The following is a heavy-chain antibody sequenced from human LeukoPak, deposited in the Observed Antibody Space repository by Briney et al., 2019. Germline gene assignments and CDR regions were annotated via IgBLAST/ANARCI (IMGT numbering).Heavy chain of an antibody. CDR3: ARDGDFWSGAGNYMDV. CDR2: IYYSGST. CDR1: GGSINSSYYY. D-gene: IGHD3-3*01. V-gene: IGHV4-39*02. J-gene: IGHJ6*03. Sequence: SSETLSLTCTVSGGSINSSYYYWGWIRQSPGKGLEWIGSIYYSGSTYYNPSLKSRVTISVDTSKNQFSLNLSSVTAADTAAYYCARDGDFWSGAGNYMDVWGKGTTVTVSS.